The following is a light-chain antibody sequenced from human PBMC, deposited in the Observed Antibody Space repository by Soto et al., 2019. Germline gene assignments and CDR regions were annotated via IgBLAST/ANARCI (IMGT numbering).Light chain of an antibody. CDR3: QQSYNSPQT. CDR1: QTIMTY. V-gene: IGKV1-39*01. J-gene: IGKJ1*01. Sequence: DIQMTQSPSSLSAYVGGEGTITCRASQTIMTYLNWYQLKPGKPPRLLIYAASSLQSGVPSRFSGSGSGTDFTLTSSSLQPEDFATYSCQQSYNSPQTFGRGTKVDIK. CDR2: AAS.